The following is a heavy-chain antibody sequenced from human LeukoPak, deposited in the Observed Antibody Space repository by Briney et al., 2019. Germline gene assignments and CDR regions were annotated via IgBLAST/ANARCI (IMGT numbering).Heavy chain of an antibody. D-gene: IGHD3-10*01. V-gene: IGHV3-48*03. CDR1: GFAYSSYE. CDR2: IDSSGSNI. CDR3: TREAGDPSYGMDV. Sequence: GSLRLSCAASGFAYSSYEMNWVRQAPGEGLEWIAHIDSSGSNIDYADSVKGRFTISRDNAKNSLYLQMNSLRAEDTALYYCTREAGDPSYGMDVWGQGTSVTVSS. J-gene: IGHJ6*02.